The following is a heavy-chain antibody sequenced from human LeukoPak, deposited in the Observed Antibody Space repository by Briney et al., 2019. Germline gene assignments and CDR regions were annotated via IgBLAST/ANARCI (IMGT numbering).Heavy chain of an antibody. Sequence: ASVKVSCKASGYTFTGYYMHWVRQAPGQGLEWMGWINPNSGGTNYAQKFQGRVTMTRDMSTSTVYMELSSLRSEDTAVYYCAREPGYDFWSGYYYFDYWGQGTLVTVSS. V-gene: IGHV1-2*02. D-gene: IGHD3-3*01. J-gene: IGHJ4*02. CDR3: AREPGYDFWSGYYYFDY. CDR2: INPNSGGT. CDR1: GYTFTGYY.